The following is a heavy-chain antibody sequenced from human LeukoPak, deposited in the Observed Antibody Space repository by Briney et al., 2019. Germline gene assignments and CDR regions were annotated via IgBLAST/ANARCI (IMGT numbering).Heavy chain of an antibody. V-gene: IGHV4-34*01. CDR1: AGSSSGYY. Sequence: PSQTRSPTCAVYAGSSSGYYSGIRQPPGKGLDWIGEINHSESTNYHPSLKRRVTMSVGTSKKQCSLKLSSVTAADTAVYYWARFYYDASGYQRAFQHWGQGTLVTVSS. CDR3: ARFYYDASGYQRAFQH. CDR2: INHSEST. D-gene: IGHD3-22*01. J-gene: IGHJ1*01.